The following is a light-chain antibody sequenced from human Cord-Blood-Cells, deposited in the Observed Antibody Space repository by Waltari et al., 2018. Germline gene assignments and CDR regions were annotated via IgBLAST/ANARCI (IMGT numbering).Light chain of an antibody. Sequence: QSALTQPASVSGSPGQSITISCTGTSSDVGSYNLVSWYQQHPAKAPKLMIYEGSKRPSGVSNRFSGSKSGNTASLTISGLQAEDEADYYCCSYAGSSTFGVFGGGTKLTVL. CDR1: SSDVGSYNL. J-gene: IGLJ3*02. V-gene: IGLV2-23*03. CDR2: EGS. CDR3: CSYAGSSTFGV.